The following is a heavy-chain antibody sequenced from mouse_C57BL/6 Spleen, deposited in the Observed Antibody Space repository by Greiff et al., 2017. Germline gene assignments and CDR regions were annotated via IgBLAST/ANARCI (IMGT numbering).Heavy chain of an antibody. CDR2: IHPNSGST. J-gene: IGHJ4*01. Sequence: VQLQQSGAELVKPGASVKLSCKASGYTFTSYWMHWVKQRPGQGLEWIGMIHPNSGSTNYNEKFKSKATLTVDKSSSTAYMQLSSLTSEDSAVYYCARYGNYYAMDYWGQGTSVTVSS. D-gene: IGHD1-1*01. V-gene: IGHV1-64*01. CDR1: GYTFTSYW. CDR3: ARYGNYYAMDY.